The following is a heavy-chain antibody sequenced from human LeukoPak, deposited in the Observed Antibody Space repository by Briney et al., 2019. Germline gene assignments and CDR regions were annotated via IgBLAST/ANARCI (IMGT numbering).Heavy chain of an antibody. CDR1: GYTFTGYY. CDR2: INLNSGGT. CDR3: ARSYDFWSRYYYGMDV. Sequence: ASVKVSCKASGYTFTGYYMHWVRQAPGQGLEWMGWINLNSGGTNYAQKFQGRVTMTRDTSISTAYMELSRLRSDDTAVYYCARSYDFWSRYYYGMDVWGQGTTVTVSS. V-gene: IGHV1-2*02. J-gene: IGHJ6*02. D-gene: IGHD3-3*01.